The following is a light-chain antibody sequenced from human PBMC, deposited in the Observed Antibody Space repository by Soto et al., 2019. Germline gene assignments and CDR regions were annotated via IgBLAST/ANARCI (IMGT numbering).Light chain of an antibody. CDR1: QSVSSY. CDR2: GAS. V-gene: IGKV3-15*01. CDR3: QQYNNWPRT. Sequence: DIVLTQSPGTLSLSPGERATLSCRASQSVSSYLAWYKQKPGQAPRIIIYGASTRATGIPARFSGSGSGTEFTLTISSLQSEDFAVYYCQQYNNWPRTFGQGTKVDIK. J-gene: IGKJ1*01.